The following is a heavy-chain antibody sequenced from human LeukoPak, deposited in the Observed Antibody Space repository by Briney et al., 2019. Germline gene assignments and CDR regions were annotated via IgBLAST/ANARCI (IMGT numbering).Heavy chain of an antibody. CDR2: IDYSGST. CDR1: GGSISSYY. J-gene: IGHJ4*02. V-gene: IGHV4-59*01. CDR3: ARTRSSYYFDY. Sequence: SETLSLTCTVSGGSISSYYWSWIRQPPGTGLEWIGYIDYSGSTNYNPSLKSRVTISVDTSKNQFSLKLSSVTAADTAVYYCARTRSSYYFDYWGQGTLVTVSS.